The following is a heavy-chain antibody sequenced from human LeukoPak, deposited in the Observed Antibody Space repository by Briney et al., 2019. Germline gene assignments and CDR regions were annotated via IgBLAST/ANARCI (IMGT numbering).Heavy chain of an antibody. D-gene: IGHD2-2*01. J-gene: IGHJ6*02. Sequence: ASVKVSCKASGYTFTSYAMNWVRQAPGQGLEWMGWINTNTGNPTYAQGFTGRFVFSLDTSVSTAYLQISSLKAEDTAVYYCARDFRVVPAANYYYYGMDVWGQGTTVTVSS. CDR3: ARDFRVVPAANYYYYGMDV. CDR1: GYTFTSYA. CDR2: INTNTGNP. V-gene: IGHV7-4-1*02.